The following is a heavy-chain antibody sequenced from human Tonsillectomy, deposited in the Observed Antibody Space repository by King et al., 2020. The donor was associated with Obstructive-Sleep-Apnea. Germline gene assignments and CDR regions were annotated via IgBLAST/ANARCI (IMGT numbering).Heavy chain of an antibody. D-gene: IGHD3-10*01. CDR3: ARKKGTFFDY. J-gene: IGHJ4*02. Sequence: VQLQESGPGLVKPSEPLSLTCTVSGDSISSYYWSWIRQPPGKGLEWIGYIYYTVSTNYNPSLESRVTISVDTSKNQFSLKVSSVTAADTAVYYCARKKGTFFDYWGQGTLVTVSS. CDR1: GDSISSYY. CDR2: IYYTVST. V-gene: IGHV4-59*08.